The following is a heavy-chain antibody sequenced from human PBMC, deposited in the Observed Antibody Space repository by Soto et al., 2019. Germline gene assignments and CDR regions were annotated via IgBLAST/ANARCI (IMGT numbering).Heavy chain of an antibody. CDR1: GFTFSSYA. CDR3: ARDGDDSSGYYNHYYYGMDV. J-gene: IGHJ6*02. Sequence: GGSLRLSCAASGFTFSSYAMHWVRQAPGKGLEWVAVISYDGSNKYYADSVKGRFTISRDNSKNTLYLQMNSLRAEDTAVYYCARDGDDSSGYYNHYYYGMDVWGQGTTVTVSS. V-gene: IGHV3-30-3*01. CDR2: ISYDGSNK. D-gene: IGHD3-22*01.